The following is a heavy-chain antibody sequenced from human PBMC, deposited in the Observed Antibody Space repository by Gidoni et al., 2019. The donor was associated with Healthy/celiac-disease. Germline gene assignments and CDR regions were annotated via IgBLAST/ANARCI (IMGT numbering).Heavy chain of an antibody. CDR3: ARETIRFLEWLPLRPYYYGMDV. J-gene: IGHJ6*02. V-gene: IGHV1-69*01. CDR1: GGTFSSYA. Sequence: QVQLVQSGAEVKKPGSSVKVSCKASGGTFSSYAISWVRQAPGQGLEWMGGIIPIFGTANYAQKFQGRVTITAEESTSTAYMELSSLRSEDTAVYYCARETIRFLEWLPLRPYYYGMDVWGQGTTVTVSS. CDR2: IIPIFGTA. D-gene: IGHD3-3*01.